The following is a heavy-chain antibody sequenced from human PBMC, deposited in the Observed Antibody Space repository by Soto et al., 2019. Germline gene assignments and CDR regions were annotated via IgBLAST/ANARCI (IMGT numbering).Heavy chain of an antibody. V-gene: IGHV3-48*02. Sequence: PGGSLRLSCAAPGFTFSSHAMNWVGQAPGKGLEWLSYITSTSSTKHYAASVEGRFTISRDNAKNSLYLQMNSLRDEDTAVYYCARRITMVRGPYYYYAMDVWGQGTTVTVSS. CDR3: ARRITMVRGPYYYYAMDV. CDR2: ITSTSSTK. D-gene: IGHD3-10*01. CDR1: GFTFSSHA. J-gene: IGHJ6*02.